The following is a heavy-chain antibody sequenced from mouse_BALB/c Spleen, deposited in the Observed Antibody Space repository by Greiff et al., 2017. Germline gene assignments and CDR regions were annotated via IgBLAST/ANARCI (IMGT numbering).Heavy chain of an antibody. CDR1: GYTFTSYY. Sequence: QVQLKQSGPELVKPGASVRISCKASGYTFTSYYIHWVKQRPGQGLEWIGWIYPGNVNTKYNEKFKGKATLTADKSSSTAYMQLSSLTSEDSAVYFCARSGGSPDAMDYWGQGTSVTVSS. CDR2: IYPGNVNT. J-gene: IGHJ4*01. V-gene: IGHV1S56*01. D-gene: IGHD1-1*02. CDR3: ARSGGSPDAMDY.